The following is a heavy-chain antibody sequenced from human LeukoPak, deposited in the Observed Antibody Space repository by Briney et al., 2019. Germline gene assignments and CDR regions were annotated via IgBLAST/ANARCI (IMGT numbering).Heavy chain of an antibody. CDR1: GFTLVVYA. CDR3: ARSGATTYCYHSSGYYYFHY. Sequence: RPRRSPRLSSAASGFTLVVYAMSSVPQPPAKGLGWVSGMNWIGGSTGYADSVKGRFTISRHNAKNSLYLQMNSLGDEDTDLYYYARSGATTYCYHSSGYYYFHYWGQGTLVTVSS. J-gene: IGHJ4*02. V-gene: IGHV3-20*03. CDR2: MNWIGGST. D-gene: IGHD3-22*01.